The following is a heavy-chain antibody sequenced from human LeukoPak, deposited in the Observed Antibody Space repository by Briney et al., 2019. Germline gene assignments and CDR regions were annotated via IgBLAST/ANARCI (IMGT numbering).Heavy chain of an antibody. V-gene: IGHV3-74*01. D-gene: IGHD5-18*01. CDR2: INHDGSSA. Sequence: QPGGSLRLSCAASGFTFSRYWMHWVRQAPGKGLVWVSRINHDGSSASYADSVKGRFTISRDNAKSTLYLQMNSLRAEDTAVYYCARGHSYGDPFLVGDYWGQGTLVTVSS. J-gene: IGHJ4*02. CDR3: ARGHSYGDPFLVGDY. CDR1: GFTFSRYW.